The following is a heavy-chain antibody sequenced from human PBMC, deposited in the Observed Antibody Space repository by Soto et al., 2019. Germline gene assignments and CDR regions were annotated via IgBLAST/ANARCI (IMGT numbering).Heavy chain of an antibody. CDR1: GGTFRTYT. D-gene: IGHD6-13*01. V-gene: IGHV1-69*02. CDR2: IVPILGIT. CDR3: ARGGAADSYYVMDV. Sequence: SVKVSCKASGGTFRTYTISWVRQAPGQGLEWMGRIVPILGITNYAQKFQGRVTITADQSTSTAYMELSSLRSEDTAVYYCARGGAADSYYVMDVWGQGTTVTVSS. J-gene: IGHJ6*02.